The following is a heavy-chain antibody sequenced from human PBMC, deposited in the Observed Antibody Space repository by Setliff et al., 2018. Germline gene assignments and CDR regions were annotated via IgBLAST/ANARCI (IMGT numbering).Heavy chain of an antibody. D-gene: IGHD3-10*01. J-gene: IGHJ4*02. Sequence: QPGGSLRLSCVTSGFTFSNYGMTWVRRAPGKGLEWISYISTSSTIIYYADSVKGRFTISRDNANHSLHLQMDNLRAEDTAQYFCARDSSHFIRVLDSWGQGTLVTVSS. V-gene: IGHV3-48*01. CDR3: ARDSSHFIRVLDS. CDR2: ISTSSTII. CDR1: GFTFSNYG.